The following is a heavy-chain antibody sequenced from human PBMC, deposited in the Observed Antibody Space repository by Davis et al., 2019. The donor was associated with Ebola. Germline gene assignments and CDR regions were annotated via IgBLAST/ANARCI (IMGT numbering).Heavy chain of an antibody. J-gene: IGHJ6*02. CDR3: AKEGYYYGMDV. V-gene: IGHV3-13*01. CDR1: GFTFSSYD. CDR2: IGTADDT. Sequence: PAGSLRLSCAASGFTFSSYDMHWVRQATGKGLEWVSAIGTADDTYYPGSVKGRFTISRDNAKNSLYLQMNSLRAEDTALYYCAKEGYYYGMDVWGQGTTVTVSS.